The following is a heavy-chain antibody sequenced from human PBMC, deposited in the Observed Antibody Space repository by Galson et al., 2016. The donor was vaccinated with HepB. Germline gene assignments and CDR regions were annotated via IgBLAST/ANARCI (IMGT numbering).Heavy chain of an antibody. V-gene: IGHV3-43*01. CDR1: GFTFGTYT. CDR3: AKDPCGYSGFDY. J-gene: IGHJ4*02. CDR2: ITGDRANA. D-gene: IGHD2-15*01. Sequence: SLRLSCAASGFTFGTYTMHWIRQAPGKGLQWVSRITGDRANANYADSVKGRFTISRDNRKNSLYLQMNSLRTEDTALYYCAKDPCGYSGFDYWGQGTKVTVSS.